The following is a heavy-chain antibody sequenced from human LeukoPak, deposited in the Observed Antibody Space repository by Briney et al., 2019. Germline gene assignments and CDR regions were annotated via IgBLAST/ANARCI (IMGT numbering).Heavy chain of an antibody. CDR1: GYTFTTYA. CDR2: INTNTGNP. V-gene: IGHV7-4-1*02. CDR3: ARANLWFGELGWIDP. Sequence: ASVKVSCKASGYTFTTYAMNWVRQAPGQGLEWMGWINTNTGNPTYAQGFTGRFVFSLDTSVSTAYLQVSSLKADDTAVYYCARANLWFGELGWIDPWGQGTQVTVSS. J-gene: IGHJ5*02. D-gene: IGHD3-10*01.